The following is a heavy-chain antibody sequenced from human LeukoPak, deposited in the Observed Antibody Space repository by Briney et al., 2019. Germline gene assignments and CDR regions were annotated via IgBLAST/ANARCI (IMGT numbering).Heavy chain of an antibody. CDR3: ARVAINDYGDYFDY. V-gene: IGHV3-23*01. D-gene: IGHD4-17*01. CDR1: GFTFSSYG. J-gene: IGHJ4*02. CDR2: IGGTGVRT. Sequence: GGSLRLSCAASGFTFSSYGMSWVRQAPGKGLEWVSTIGGTGVRTYYADSVKGRFTISRDNSKNTLYLQMNSLRAEDTAVYYCARVAINDYGDYFDYWGQGTLVTVSS.